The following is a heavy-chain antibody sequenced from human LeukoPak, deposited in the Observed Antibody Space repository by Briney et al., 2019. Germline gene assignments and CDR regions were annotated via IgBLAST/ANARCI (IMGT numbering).Heavy chain of an antibody. CDR3: ARGLLRYFDWLGFDP. J-gene: IGHJ5*02. CDR2: IYHSGST. CDR1: GGSISSGGYS. D-gene: IGHD3-9*01. V-gene: IGHV4-30-2*01. Sequence: PSETLSLTCAVSGGSISSGGYSWGWIRQPPGKGLEWIGYIYHSGSTYYNPSLKSRVTISVDRSKNQFSLKLSSVTAADTAVYYCARGLLRYFDWLGFDPWGQGTLVTVSS.